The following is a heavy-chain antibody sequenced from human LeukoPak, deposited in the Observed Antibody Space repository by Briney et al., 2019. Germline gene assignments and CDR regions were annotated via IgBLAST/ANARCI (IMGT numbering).Heavy chain of an antibody. CDR2: TNTDGSST. J-gene: IGHJ1*01. D-gene: IGHD4-23*01. CDR3: YGANAEH. Sequence: GGSLRLSCAASGFTFSSYWMHWVRQAPGKGLVWVSGTNTDGSSTMYADSVKGRFTIARDNAKNTLYLQMNSLRAEDTAVYYCYGANAEHWGQGTLVTVSP. CDR1: GFTFSSYW. V-gene: IGHV3-74*03.